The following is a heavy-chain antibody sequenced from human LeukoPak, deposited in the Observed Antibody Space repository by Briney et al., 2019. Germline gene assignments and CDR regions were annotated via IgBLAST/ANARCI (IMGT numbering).Heavy chain of an antibody. V-gene: IGHV1-18*01. CDR2: ISAYNGNT. J-gene: IGHJ4*02. D-gene: IGHD3-3*01. Sequence: ATVKVSCKASGYTFTSYGISWVRQAPGQGLEWMGWISAYNGNTNYAQKLQGRVTVTTDTSTSTAYMELRSLRSDDTAVYYCARVPYYDFWSASGDYWGQGTLVTVSS. CDR3: ARVPYYDFWSASGDY. CDR1: GYTFTSYG.